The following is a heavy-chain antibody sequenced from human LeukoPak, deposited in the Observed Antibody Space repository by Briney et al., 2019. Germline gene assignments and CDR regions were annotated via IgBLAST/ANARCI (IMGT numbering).Heavy chain of an antibody. D-gene: IGHD5-18*01. CDR2: IYYSGST. V-gene: IGHV4-61*08. Sequence: SQTLSLTCTVSGDSTSSGDYYWSWIRQPPGKGLEWIGYIYYSGSTIYNPSLKSRVTISVDTSKNQFSLKLSSVTAADTAVYYCARGTVELWLVGGTNHYYYYYYMDVWGKGTTVTVSS. CDR3: ARGTVELWLVGGTNHYYYYYYMDV. J-gene: IGHJ6*03. CDR1: GDSTSSGDYY.